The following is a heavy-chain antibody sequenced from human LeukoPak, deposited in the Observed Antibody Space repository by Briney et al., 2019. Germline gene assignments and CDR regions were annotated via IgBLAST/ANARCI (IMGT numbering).Heavy chain of an antibody. CDR3: ATLVVVTDPYYFDY. V-gene: IGHV1-69*04. Sequence: SVKVSCKASGGTFSSYAISWVRQAPGQGLEWMGRIIPILGIANYAQKFQGRVTITADKSTSTAYMELSSLRSEDTAVYYCATLVVVTDPYYFDYWGQGTLVTVSS. CDR2: IIPILGIA. D-gene: IGHD2-21*02. J-gene: IGHJ4*02. CDR1: GGTFSSYA.